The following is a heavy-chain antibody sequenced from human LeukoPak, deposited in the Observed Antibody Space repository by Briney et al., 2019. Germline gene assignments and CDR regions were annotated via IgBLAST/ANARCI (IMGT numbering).Heavy chain of an antibody. D-gene: IGHD1-26*01. CDR2: IYPGDSDT. CDR3: ARLRSCGTYLCYFDY. Sequence: PGESLKISCKGSGYSFSDYWIGWVRQMPGKGLEWMGIIYPGDSDTKYSPSFQGQVTISADWSISTAYLQWSSLKASDTAIYFCARLRSCGTYLCYFDYWGQGTLVTVSS. J-gene: IGHJ4*02. CDR1: GYSFSDYW. V-gene: IGHV5-51*01.